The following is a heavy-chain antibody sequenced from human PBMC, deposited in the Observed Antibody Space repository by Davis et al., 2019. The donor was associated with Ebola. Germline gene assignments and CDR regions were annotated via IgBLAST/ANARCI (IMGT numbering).Heavy chain of an antibody. CDR2: ISAYNGNT. V-gene: IGHV1-18*04. CDR1: GYTFTGYY. Sequence: ASVKVSCKASGYTFTGYYLHWARQAPGQGLEWMGWISAYNGNTNYAQKLQGRVTMTTETSTSTAYMELRSLRSDDTAVYYCARASTTVTTLGGYWGQGTLVTVSS. J-gene: IGHJ4*02. D-gene: IGHD4-17*01. CDR3: ARASTTVTTLGGY.